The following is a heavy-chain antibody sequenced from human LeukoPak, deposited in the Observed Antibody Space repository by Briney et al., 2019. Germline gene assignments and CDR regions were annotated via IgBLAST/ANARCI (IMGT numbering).Heavy chain of an antibody. CDR3: ARERPYGDYVGDAFDI. D-gene: IGHD4-17*01. CDR2: ISSSSSYI. V-gene: IGHV3-21*01. Sequence: GGSLRLSCAASGFTFSSYSMNWVRQAPGKGLEWVSSISSSSSYIYYADSVKGRFTISRDNAKNSLYLQMNSLRAEDTAVYYCARERPYGDYVGDAFDIWGQGTMVTVSS. J-gene: IGHJ3*02. CDR1: GFTFSSYS.